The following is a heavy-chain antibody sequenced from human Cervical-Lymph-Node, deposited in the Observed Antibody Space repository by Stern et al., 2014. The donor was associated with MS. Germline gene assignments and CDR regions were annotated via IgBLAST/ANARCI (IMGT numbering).Heavy chain of an antibody. CDR3: ARSPDLYDSSGYYFD. D-gene: IGHD3-22*01. CDR1: GGTLNNYA. J-gene: IGHJ4*02. CDR2: IILFLGIA. Sequence: QDQLVQSGAEVKKPGSSVKVSCKASGGTLNNYAVSWVRQAPGQGLEWIGKIILFLGIANYAHKFQGRVTLTAAATTSYMEVSSLRSDDTAVYYCARSPDLYDSSGYYFDWGQGTLVTVSS. V-gene: IGHV1-69*04.